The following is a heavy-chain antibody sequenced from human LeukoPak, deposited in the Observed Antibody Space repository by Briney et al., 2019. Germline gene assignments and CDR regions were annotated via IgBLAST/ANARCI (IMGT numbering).Heavy chain of an antibody. CDR1: GFTFSSYG. V-gene: IGHV3-30*03. Sequence: GGSLRLSCAASGFTFSSYGMHWVRQAPGKGLEWVAVTSYDGSYKYYADSVKGRFTISRDNSKNTLYLQMNSLRAEDTAVYYCAREDRPYCSTTSCYALDYWGQGTLVTVSS. CDR2: TSYDGSYK. J-gene: IGHJ4*02. CDR3: AREDRPYCSTTSCYALDY. D-gene: IGHD2-2*01.